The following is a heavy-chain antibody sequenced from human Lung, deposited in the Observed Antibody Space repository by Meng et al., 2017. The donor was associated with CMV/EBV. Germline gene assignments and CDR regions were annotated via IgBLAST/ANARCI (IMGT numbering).Heavy chain of an antibody. CDR2: IIPIFGEA. J-gene: IGHJ4*02. D-gene: IGHD3-3*01. V-gene: IGHV1-69*05. Sequence: HVQLVEYGAEMKNPGYSVQVSCKASGDTFSSYIFSWARQAPGQGLEWMGGIIPIFGEAKYAQKFQGRVTMTTDRSTSTVYMDLTSLRSDDTAVYYCARDFDFWSGYYRPLGYWGQGTLVTVSS. CDR1: GDTFSSYI. CDR3: ARDFDFWSGYYRPLGY.